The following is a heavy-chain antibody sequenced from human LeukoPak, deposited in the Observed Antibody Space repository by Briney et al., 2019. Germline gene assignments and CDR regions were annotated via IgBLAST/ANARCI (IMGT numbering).Heavy chain of an antibody. Sequence: SETLSLTCTVSGGSISTYYWSWIRQPPGKGLEWIGYVYYSGSTNYNPSLMSRVTISVDTSENQFSLKLSSVTAADTAVYYCARGGTENWNYILMNAFDIWGQGTMVTVSS. CDR3: ARGGTENWNYILMNAFDI. CDR1: GGSISTYY. CDR2: VYYSGST. V-gene: IGHV4-59*01. J-gene: IGHJ3*02. D-gene: IGHD1-7*01.